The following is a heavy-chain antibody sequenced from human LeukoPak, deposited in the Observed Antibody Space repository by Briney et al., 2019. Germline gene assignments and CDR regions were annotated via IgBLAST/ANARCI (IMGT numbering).Heavy chain of an antibody. D-gene: IGHD6-13*01. V-gene: IGHV3-30*02. J-gene: IGHJ6*03. CDR2: IRYDGSKK. Sequence: PGGSLRFSCAASGFTFSSYGMHWVRQAPGKGLEWVAFIRYDGSKKYYADSVEGRFTISRDNSKNTLYLQMNSLRDEDTAVYYCARVIAAAGTLPSRPYYYYYMDVWGKGTTVTISS. CDR1: GFTFSSYG. CDR3: ARVIAAAGTLPSRPYYYYYMDV.